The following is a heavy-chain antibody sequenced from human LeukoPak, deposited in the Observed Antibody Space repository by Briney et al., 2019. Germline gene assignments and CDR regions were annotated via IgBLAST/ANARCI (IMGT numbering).Heavy chain of an antibody. Sequence: GGSLRLSCAASGFTFSSYGMSWVRQAPGKGLEWVSAISGSGGSTYYADSVKGRFTISRDNSKNTLYLQMNSLRAEDTAVYYCAKQPTVTTWTGNYYYYMDVWGKGTTVTISS. CDR3: AKQPTVTTWTGNYYYYMDV. V-gene: IGHV3-23*01. J-gene: IGHJ6*03. CDR2: ISGSGGST. CDR1: GFTFSSYG. D-gene: IGHD4-17*01.